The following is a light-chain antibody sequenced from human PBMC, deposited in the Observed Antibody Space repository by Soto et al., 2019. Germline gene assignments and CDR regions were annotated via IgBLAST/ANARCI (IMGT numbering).Light chain of an antibody. CDR1: SGYSNYK. CDR2: VGTGGIVG. V-gene: IGLV9-49*01. Sequence: QLVLTQPPSASASLGASVTLTCTLSSGYSNYKVDWYQQRPGKGPRFVMRVGTGGIVGSKGDGIPDRFSVLGSGLNRYLTIKNIQEEDESDYHCGADHGRGSNFLVVFGGGTQLTVL. CDR3: GADHGRGSNFLVV. J-gene: IGLJ2*01.